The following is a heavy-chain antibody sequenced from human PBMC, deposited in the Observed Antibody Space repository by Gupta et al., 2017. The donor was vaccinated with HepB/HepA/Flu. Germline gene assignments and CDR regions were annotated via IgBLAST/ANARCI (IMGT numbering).Heavy chain of an antibody. CDR1: GYTFTGNY. Sequence: QVQLGQSGAEVKKPGASVKVSCKTSGYTFTGNYMHWLRQAPGQGLEWMVWINPNSGGTNYAQKFRGRVTMTRDTSISTASRELSSLKSDDTAVYFCAREGLGRPEALHIWCQGTLVTVSS. CDR3: AREGLGRPEALHI. CDR2: INPNSGGT. J-gene: IGHJ3*02. D-gene: IGHD7-27*01. V-gene: IGHV1-2*02.